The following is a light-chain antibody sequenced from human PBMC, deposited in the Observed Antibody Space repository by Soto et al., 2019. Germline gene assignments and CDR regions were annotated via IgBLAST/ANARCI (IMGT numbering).Light chain of an antibody. CDR2: DAS. CDR1: QSVSTY. J-gene: IGKJ5*01. Sequence: TQSPATXSFPPLQRAPFSCWASQSVSTYLAWYQQKPGKAPXLXXXDASNRANGIPARFSGSGSGTDFTLTINRREPEDSAGYYCQQGRNGHTVTFGQGTRLEI. CDR3: QQGRNGHTVT. V-gene: IGKV3-11*01.